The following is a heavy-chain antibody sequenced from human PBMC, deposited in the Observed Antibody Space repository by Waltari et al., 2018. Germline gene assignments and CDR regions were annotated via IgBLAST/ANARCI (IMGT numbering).Heavy chain of an antibody. V-gene: IGHV3-48*01. CDR3: VPLGASRLTLPR. CDR2: ISGGGSPI. Sequence: EVQLVESGGGLVQPEGSLRLSCAASGFTFNSFGMNWVRQAPGKGLEWISHISGGGSPIYYADSVKGRFTISRDNVKNSLYLQMNSLRAEDTAVYYCVPLGASRLTLPRWGQGTLVTVSS. CDR1: GFTFNSFG. D-gene: IGHD1-26*01. J-gene: IGHJ4*02.